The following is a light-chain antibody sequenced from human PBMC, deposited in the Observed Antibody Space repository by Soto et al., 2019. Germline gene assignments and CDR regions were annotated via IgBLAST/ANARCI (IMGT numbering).Light chain of an antibody. Sequence: QSALTQPASVSGSPGQSITISCTGTSSDVGSYNLVSWYQQHPGKAPKLMIYEVSKRPSGVSNRFSGSKSGNTASLTISGLQAEDEADYYCCSYAGSSRNWVFGGGTQLTVL. CDR1: SSDVGSYNL. V-gene: IGLV2-23*02. J-gene: IGLJ3*02. CDR3: CSYAGSSRNWV. CDR2: EVS.